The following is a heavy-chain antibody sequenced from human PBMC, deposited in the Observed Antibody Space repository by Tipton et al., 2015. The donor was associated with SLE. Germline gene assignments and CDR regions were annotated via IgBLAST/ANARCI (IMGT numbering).Heavy chain of an antibody. Sequence: TLSLTCAVYGGSFSGYYWSWIRQPPGKGLEWIGEINHSGSTNYNPSLKSRVTISVDTSKDQFSLKLSSVTAADTAVYYCARAIPGIAVAGTTFRYWGQGTLVTVSS. CDR2: INHSGST. J-gene: IGHJ4*02. CDR1: GGSFSGYY. D-gene: IGHD6-19*01. CDR3: ARAIPGIAVAGTTFRY. V-gene: IGHV4-34*01.